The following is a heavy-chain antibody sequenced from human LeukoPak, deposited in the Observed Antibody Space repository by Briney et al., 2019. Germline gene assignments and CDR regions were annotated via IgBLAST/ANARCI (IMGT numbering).Heavy chain of an antibody. CDR3: AAQSSGSSTRAPDF. CDR1: GVTFSSLS. J-gene: IGHJ4*02. CDR2: ISASSRTK. V-gene: IGHV3-48*04. D-gene: IGHD1-26*01. Sequence: GSLRLSCEASGVTFSSLSLNWVRQPPGKGLEWLSYISASSRTKYYADSVKGRFIVSRDNAKNSLFLQMDSLRAEDTALYCCAAQSSGSSTRAPDFWGQGTLVTVSS.